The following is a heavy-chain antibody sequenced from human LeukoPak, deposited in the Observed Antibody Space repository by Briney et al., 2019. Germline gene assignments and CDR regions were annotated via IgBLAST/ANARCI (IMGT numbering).Heavy chain of an antibody. Sequence: GGSLKLSCAASGFTFSAYGMHWVRQAPGKGLEWVAYIAFDGSYTYCADSVKGRFTISRDNSKNTLNLQMSSLRGEDTAVYFCAKDANWGCDYWGQGALVTVSS. CDR1: GFTFSAYG. CDR2: IAFDGSYT. D-gene: IGHD7-27*01. CDR3: AKDANWGCDY. J-gene: IGHJ4*02. V-gene: IGHV3-30*02.